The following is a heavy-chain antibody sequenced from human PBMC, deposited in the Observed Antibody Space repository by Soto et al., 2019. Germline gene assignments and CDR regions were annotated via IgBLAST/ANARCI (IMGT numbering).Heavy chain of an antibody. CDR2: IKGDGSEK. Sequence: EVQLVESGGGLVQSGGSLRLSCAASGFTLSTYWMSWVRQAPGKGLEWVANIKGDGSEKYFADSVKGRFTNSRDDAKNSLYLQMDSLTAEDTAVYYWAREERRGYYMDVWGKGTTVTVSS. V-gene: IGHV3-7*01. CDR1: GFTLSTYW. J-gene: IGHJ6*03. CDR3: AREERRGYYMDV.